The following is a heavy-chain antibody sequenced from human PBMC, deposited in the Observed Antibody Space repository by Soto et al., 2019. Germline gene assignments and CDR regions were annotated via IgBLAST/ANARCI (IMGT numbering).Heavy chain of an antibody. CDR1: GGSISSGGYY. D-gene: IGHD4-4*01. CDR3: VRGGFYSKDFDY. Sequence: QVQLQESGPGLVKPSQTLSLTCTVSGGSISSGGYYWSWIRQHPGKGLEWIGYIYYSGSTYYNPSLKSRVTISVDTSKNQFSLKLSSVTAADTAVYYCVRGGFYSKDFDYWGQGTLVTVSS. CDR2: IYYSGST. J-gene: IGHJ4*02. V-gene: IGHV4-31*03.